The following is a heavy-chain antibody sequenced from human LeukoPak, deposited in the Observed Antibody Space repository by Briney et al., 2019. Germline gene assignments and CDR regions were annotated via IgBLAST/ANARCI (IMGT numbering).Heavy chain of an antibody. CDR1: GGSFSIYY. Sequence: SETLSLTCSVYGGSFSIYYCSWIRQPPGKGLEWIGEINHSGSTNYNPSLKSRVTISVDTSKNQFSLRLSSVTAADTAVYYCATRDVWGQGTTVTVSS. V-gene: IGHV4-34*01. CDR2: INHSGST. CDR3: ATRDV. J-gene: IGHJ6*02.